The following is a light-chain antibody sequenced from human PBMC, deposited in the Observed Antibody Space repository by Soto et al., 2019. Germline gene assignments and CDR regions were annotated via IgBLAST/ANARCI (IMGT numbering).Light chain of an antibody. J-gene: IGKJ5*01. CDR2: AAS. V-gene: IGKV1-39*02. CDR3: QQYNNWAIT. CDR1: QSISSY. Sequence: GDRVTITCRASQSISSYLNWYQQKPGKAPKLLIYAASSLQSGVPSRFSGSGSGTEFTLTISSLQSEDFAVYYCQQYNNWAITFGQGTRLEIK.